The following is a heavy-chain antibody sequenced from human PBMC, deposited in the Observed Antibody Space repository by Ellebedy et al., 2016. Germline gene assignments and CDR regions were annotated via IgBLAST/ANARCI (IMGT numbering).Heavy chain of an antibody. CDR2: ISGSGTYT. D-gene: IGHD6-6*01. J-gene: IGHJ6*03. CDR3: ARGEYSSSSDYYYMDV. Sequence: GESLKISXLASGFTFSTYGMSWVRQTPGKGLEWVSPISGSGTYTYYPDSVKGRFTISRDNSKSTLYLQMNSLRAEDTAVYYCARGEYSSSSDYYYMDVWGKGTTVTVSS. CDR1: GFTFSTYG. V-gene: IGHV3-23*01.